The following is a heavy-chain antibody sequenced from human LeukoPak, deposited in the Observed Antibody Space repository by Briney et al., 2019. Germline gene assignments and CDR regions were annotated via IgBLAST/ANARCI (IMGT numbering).Heavy chain of an antibody. CDR1: GFTFSSYG. Sequence: PGGSLRLSCAASGFTFSSYGMGWVRQAPGKGLEWVSSISDSGGSTYYSDSVESRFTISRDNSKNTLYLQMNSLRAGDAALYYCAKPGAGGSYFDSWGQGTQVTVSS. J-gene: IGHJ4*02. V-gene: IGHV3-23*01. CDR3: AKPGAGGSYFDS. CDR2: ISDSGGST. D-gene: IGHD1-14*01.